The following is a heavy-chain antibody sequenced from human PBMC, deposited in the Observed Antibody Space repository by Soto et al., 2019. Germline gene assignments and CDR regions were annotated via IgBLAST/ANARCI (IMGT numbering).Heavy chain of an antibody. Sequence: GGSLRLSCVASGSTFSRYEMNWVRQAPGKGLEWVSYISEGGGTIHYADSVKGRFTISRDNSKNTLYLQMNSLRAEDTAVYYCAKGRPYYYYDSSGYAPFDYWGQGTLVTVSS. V-gene: IGHV3-23*01. CDR3: AKGRPYYYYDSSGYAPFDY. D-gene: IGHD3-22*01. J-gene: IGHJ4*02. CDR1: GSTFSRYE. CDR2: ISEGGGTI.